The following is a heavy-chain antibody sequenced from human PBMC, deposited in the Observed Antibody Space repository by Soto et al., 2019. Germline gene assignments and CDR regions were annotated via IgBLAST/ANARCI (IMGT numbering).Heavy chain of an antibody. CDR3: ARVQGIAARRYAFDI. D-gene: IGHD6-6*01. CDR1: GGSFSGYY. V-gene: IGHV4-34*01. CDR2: INHSGST. Sequence: SETLSLTCAVYGGSFSGYYWSWIRQPPGKGLEWIGEINHSGSTNYNPSLKSRVTISVDTSKNQFSLKLSSVTAADTAVYYCARVQGIAARRYAFDIWGQGTMVTVSS. J-gene: IGHJ3*02.